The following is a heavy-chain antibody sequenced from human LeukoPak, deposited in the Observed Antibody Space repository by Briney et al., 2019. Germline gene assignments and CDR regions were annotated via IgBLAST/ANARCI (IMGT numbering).Heavy chain of an antibody. D-gene: IGHD3-10*01. CDR3: ARVVGVLWLDYMDV. CDR1: SGSISNSNYY. V-gene: IGHV4-39*07. J-gene: IGHJ6*03. Sequence: SSETLSLTCSVTSGSISNSNYYWGWIRQPPGKGLEWIGSIFYSGSTDYNPSLKSRVTISVDTSRNQFSLTLNSVTAADTAVYYCARVVGVLWLDYMDVWGKGTTVTISS. CDR2: IFYSGST.